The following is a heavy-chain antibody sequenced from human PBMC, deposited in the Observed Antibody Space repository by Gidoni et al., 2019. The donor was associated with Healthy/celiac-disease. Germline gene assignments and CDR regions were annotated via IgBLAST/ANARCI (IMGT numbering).Heavy chain of an antibody. CDR3: ARGGAIVVVPFDY. CDR2: VAYDGSNK. Sequence: QAQLVESGGGGVQPGRPLSLSCAALGLTFSSYAMPWVRQAPGKGLGWVAVVAYDGSNKYYADSEKGRFTNSRNNSKNTLYLQMNSLGAEDTAVYYCARGGAIVVVPFDYWGQGTLVTVSS. J-gene: IGHJ4*02. CDR1: GLTFSSYA. V-gene: IGHV3-30*04. D-gene: IGHD3-22*01.